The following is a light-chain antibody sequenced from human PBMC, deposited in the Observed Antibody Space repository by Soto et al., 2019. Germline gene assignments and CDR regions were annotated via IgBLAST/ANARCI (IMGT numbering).Light chain of an antibody. J-gene: IGLJ2*01. CDR3: QTWGTDSHVV. CDR2: VNSDGSH. Sequence: QPVLTQPPSASASLGASVKVTCTLSSGYTSYTVAWHQQQPEKGPRFLMKVNSDGSHTKGGGIPDRFSGSSSGAERSLTISSLQSEDEADYYCQTWGTDSHVVFGGGTKLTVL. CDR1: SGYTSYT. V-gene: IGLV4-69*01.